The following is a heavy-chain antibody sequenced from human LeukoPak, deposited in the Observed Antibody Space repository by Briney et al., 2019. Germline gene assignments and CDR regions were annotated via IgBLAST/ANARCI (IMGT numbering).Heavy chain of an antibody. CDR1: GFTFSTYE. V-gene: IGHV3-48*03. Sequence: GGPLRPSCAASGFTFSTYEMTWVRQSPGKRLEWVSYISSNGSTIYNADFVKRRFTISRDNAKNSLYLQMNSLRAEDTAGYYCASGIVGAKGFDYWGEGTLVTVSS. D-gene: IGHD1-26*01. CDR2: ISSNGSTI. J-gene: IGHJ4*02. CDR3: ASGIVGAKGFDY.